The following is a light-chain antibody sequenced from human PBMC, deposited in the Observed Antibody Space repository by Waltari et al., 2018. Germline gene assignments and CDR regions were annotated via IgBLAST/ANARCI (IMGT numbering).Light chain of an antibody. CDR3: QQYGSPLWS. J-gene: IGKJ1*01. Sequence: EIVLTQSPDTLSLSPGERATLSCRASQTLSSSYLAWYQQKPGQAPRLLIYRTSSRATGIPDRFSGSWSGTDFSLTINRLEPEDSAVYYCQQYGSPLWSFGQGTKVEIK. V-gene: IGKV3-20*01. CDR2: RTS. CDR1: QTLSSSY.